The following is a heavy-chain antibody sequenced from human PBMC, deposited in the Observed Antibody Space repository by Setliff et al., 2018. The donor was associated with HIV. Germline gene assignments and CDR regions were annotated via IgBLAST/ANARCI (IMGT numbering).Heavy chain of an antibody. CDR3: TRNNVAWYQPLGYFDL. CDR2: IQSKTDGGTT. Sequence: GESLRLSCAASGFSFNNAWMSWVRQAPGKGLEWVGRIQSKTDGGTTDYAAPVKGRFTISRDDSRKTLYLQMNSLRTEDTAVYYCTRNNVAWYQPLGYFDLWGRGNQVTVS. J-gene: IGHJ2*01. V-gene: IGHV3-15*01. D-gene: IGHD2-2*01. CDR1: GFSFNNAW.